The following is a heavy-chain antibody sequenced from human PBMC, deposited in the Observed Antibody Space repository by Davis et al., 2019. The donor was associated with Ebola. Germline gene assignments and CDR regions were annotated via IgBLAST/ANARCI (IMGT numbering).Heavy chain of an antibody. V-gene: IGHV3-21*01. J-gene: IGHJ4*02. CDR3: ARDPWRHGDYDDY. Sequence: PWGSLRLSCAASGFTFSSYSMNWVRQAPGKGLEWVSSISSSSSYIYYADSVKGRFTISRDNAKNSLYLQMNSLRAEDTAVYYCARDPWRHGDYDDYWGQGALVTVSS. CDR2: ISSSSSYI. D-gene: IGHD2-8*01. CDR1: GFTFSSYS.